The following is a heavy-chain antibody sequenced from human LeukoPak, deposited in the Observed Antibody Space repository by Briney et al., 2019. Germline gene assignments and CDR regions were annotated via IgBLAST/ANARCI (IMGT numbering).Heavy chain of an antibody. J-gene: IGHJ3*02. CDR2: ISGSGGST. CDR3: AKDLTMIDAFDI. Sequence: GGSLRLSCAASGFTFSSYALSWVRQAPGKGLEGVSAISGSGGSTYYADSVKGRFTISRDNSKNTLYLQMNSLRAEDTAVYYCAKDLTMIDAFDIWGQGTMVTVSS. CDR1: GFTFSSYA. D-gene: IGHD3-22*01. V-gene: IGHV3-23*01.